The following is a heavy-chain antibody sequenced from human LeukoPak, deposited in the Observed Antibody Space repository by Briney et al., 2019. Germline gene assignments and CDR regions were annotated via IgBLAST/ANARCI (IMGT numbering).Heavy chain of an antibody. Sequence: PGGSLRLSCAASGFTFSSYEMNWVRQAPGKGLEWVSYISSSGSTIYYADSVKGRFTISRDNSKNTLYLQMNSLRAEDTAVYYCAKDDYYDSPFDYWGQGTLVTVSS. CDR1: GFTFSSYE. V-gene: IGHV3-48*03. D-gene: IGHD3-22*01. CDR2: ISSSGSTI. CDR3: AKDDYYDSPFDY. J-gene: IGHJ4*02.